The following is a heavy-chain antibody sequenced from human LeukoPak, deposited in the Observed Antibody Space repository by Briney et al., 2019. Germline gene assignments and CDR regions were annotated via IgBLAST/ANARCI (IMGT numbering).Heavy chain of an antibody. J-gene: IGHJ4*02. CDR1: GYTFTGYY. V-gene: IGHV1-46*01. D-gene: IGHD3-22*01. CDR2: INPSDGTT. Sequence: ASVKVSCKASGYTFTGYYIHCVRQAPGQGLEWMGIINPSDGTTSYAQKFQGRVTMTRDTSTSTVYMELSSLRSEDTAVYYCARAPANEYDSRLTEDYWGQGTLVTVSS. CDR3: ARAPANEYDSRLTEDY.